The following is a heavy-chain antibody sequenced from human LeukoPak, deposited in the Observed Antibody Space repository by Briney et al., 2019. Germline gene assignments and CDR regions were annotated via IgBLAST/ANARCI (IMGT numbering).Heavy chain of an antibody. CDR2: ISSDGSSI. V-gene: IGHV3-74*01. Sequence: GGSLRLSCAASGFTFSSYWMHWVRQAPGKGLVWVSRISSDGSSISYADSVKGRFTISRDNSKNTLYLQMNSLRAEDTAVYYCAKQNYYDSSGYADYWGQGTLVTVSS. CDR3: AKQNYYDSSGYADY. J-gene: IGHJ4*02. D-gene: IGHD3-22*01. CDR1: GFTFSSYW.